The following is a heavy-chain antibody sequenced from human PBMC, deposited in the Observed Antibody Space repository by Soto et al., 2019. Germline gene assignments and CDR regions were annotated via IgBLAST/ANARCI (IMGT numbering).Heavy chain of an antibody. V-gene: IGHV3-7*01. D-gene: IGHD6-19*01. CDR3: ARDAGAWLVLYYYYMDV. J-gene: IGHJ6*03. Sequence: GGSLRLSCAASGFTFSSYWVSWVRQAPGKGLEWVANIKQDGSEKYYVDSVKGRFTISRDNAKNSLYLQMNSLRAEDTAVYYCARDAGAWLVLYYYYMDVWGKGTTVTVSS. CDR2: IKQDGSEK. CDR1: GFTFSSYW.